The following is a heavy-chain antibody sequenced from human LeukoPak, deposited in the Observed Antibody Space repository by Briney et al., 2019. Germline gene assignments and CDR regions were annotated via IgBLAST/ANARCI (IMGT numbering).Heavy chain of an antibody. CDR3: ARDYRCSSTGCKDRTFDY. CDR1: GFIFNDYY. Sequence: PGGSLRLSCAASGFIFNDYYMSWIRQAPGKGLEWVSCISSSGSIIYYADSVKGRFTISRDNAKNTLYLQMNSLRVEDTAVYYCARDYRCSSTGCKDRTFDYWGQGTLVTVSS. D-gene: IGHD2-2*01. J-gene: IGHJ4*02. V-gene: IGHV3-11*01. CDR2: ISSSGSII.